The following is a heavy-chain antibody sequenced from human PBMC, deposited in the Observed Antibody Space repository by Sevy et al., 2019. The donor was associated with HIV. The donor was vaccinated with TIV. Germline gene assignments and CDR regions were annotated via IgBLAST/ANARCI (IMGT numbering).Heavy chain of an antibody. CDR2: ISAYNGNT. CDR1: GYTFTSYG. Sequence: ASVKVSCKASGYTFTSYGISWVRQAPGQGLEWMGWISAYNGNTNYAQKLQGRVTMTTDTSTSKAYMELRSLRSDDTAVYYCARGRIQLWSRPNYYYYGMDVWGQGTTVTVSS. D-gene: IGHD5-18*01. CDR3: ARGRIQLWSRPNYYYYGMDV. V-gene: IGHV1-18*01. J-gene: IGHJ6*02.